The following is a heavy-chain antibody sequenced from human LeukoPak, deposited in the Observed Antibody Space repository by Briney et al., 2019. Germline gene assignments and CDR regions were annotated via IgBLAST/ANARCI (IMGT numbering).Heavy chain of an antibody. CDR3: ARACGVPTNLLDP. CDR2: IYPGDSDT. Sequence: GASLEISCKGSGYSFTSYWIGWVRQLPGKGLEWMVIIYPGDSDTRYSPSFQGQVTISADKSISTAYLQWSSLRPRDAAMYYGARACGVPTNLLDPWGGGTLVTVSS. V-gene: IGHV5-51*01. D-gene: IGHD3-3*01. J-gene: IGHJ5*02. CDR1: GYSFTSYW.